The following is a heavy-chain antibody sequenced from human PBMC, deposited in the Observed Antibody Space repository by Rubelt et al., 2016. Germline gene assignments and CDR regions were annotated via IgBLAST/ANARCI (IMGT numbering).Heavy chain of an antibody. Sequence: QVQLVQSGAEVKKPGSSVKVSCKASGGTFSSYAISWVRQAPGQGLEWMGRIIPILGIANYARTCQGGGTITADNATSTAYMELSSLRSEDTAVYYCAREARLWGDAFDIWGQGTMVTVSS. CDR3: AREARLWGDAFDI. CDR1: GGTFSSYA. D-gene: IGHD3-16*01. CDR2: IIPILGIA. V-gene: IGHV1-69*04. J-gene: IGHJ3*02.